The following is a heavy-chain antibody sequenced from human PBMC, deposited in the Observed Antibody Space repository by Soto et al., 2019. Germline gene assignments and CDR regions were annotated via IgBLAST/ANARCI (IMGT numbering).Heavy chain of an antibody. Sequence: GGSLRLSCAASGFSFSSYAMSWVRQAPGKGLEWVSGISGTGGTTYYADSVKGRFTISRDSSKNTLYLQMNSLRAGDTAVYYCARSKPRLNLYYHYGMDVWGQGTTVTVSS. J-gene: IGHJ6*02. CDR2: ISGTGGTT. CDR1: GFSFSSYA. V-gene: IGHV3-23*01. CDR3: ARSKPRLNLYYHYGMDV.